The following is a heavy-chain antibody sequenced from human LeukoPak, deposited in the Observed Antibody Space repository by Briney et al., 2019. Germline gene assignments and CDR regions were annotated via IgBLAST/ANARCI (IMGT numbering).Heavy chain of an antibody. CDR2: IIPIFGTA. D-gene: IGHD5-24*01. CDR1: ECTFSSYA. V-gene: IGHV1-69*05. J-gene: IGHJ4*02. Sequence: SVKVSCKASECTFSSYAISWVRQAPGQGLEWMGGIIPIFGTANYAQKFQGRVTITTDESTSTAYMELSSLRSEDTAVYYCARWAGDGYNYYFDYWGQGTLVTVSS. CDR3: ARWAGDGYNYYFDY.